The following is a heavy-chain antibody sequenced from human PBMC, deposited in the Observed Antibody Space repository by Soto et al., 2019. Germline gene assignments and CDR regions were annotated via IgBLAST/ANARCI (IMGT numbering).Heavy chain of an antibody. V-gene: IGHV1-69*13. CDR3: AISFYPELVRDY. CDR2: IIPIFGTA. D-gene: IGHD6-13*01. CDR1: GGTFSSYA. J-gene: IGHJ4*02. Sequence: SVKVSCKASGGTFSSYAISWVRQAPGQGLEWMGGIIPIFGTANYAQKFQGRVTITADESTSTAYMELSSLRSEDTAVYYCAISFYPELVRDYWGQGTLVTVSS.